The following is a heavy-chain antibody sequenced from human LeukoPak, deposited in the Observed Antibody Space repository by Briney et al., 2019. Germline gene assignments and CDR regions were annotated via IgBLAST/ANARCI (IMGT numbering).Heavy chain of an antibody. CDR2: IGTAGDT. CDR3: ARVAKERVGGVYYFDY. D-gene: IGHD1-1*01. J-gene: IGHJ4*02. Sequence: GGSLRLSCATSGFTFSDYDMHWVRQATGKGLEWVSAIGTAGDTYYTGSVKGRFTISRENAKNSLYLQMNSLRAGDTAVYYCARVAKERVGGVYYFDYWGQGTLVTVSS. V-gene: IGHV3-13*01. CDR1: GFTFSDYD.